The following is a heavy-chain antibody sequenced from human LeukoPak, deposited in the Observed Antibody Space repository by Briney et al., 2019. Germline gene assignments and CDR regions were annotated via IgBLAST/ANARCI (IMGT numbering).Heavy chain of an antibody. Sequence: ASETLSLTCTVSGGSISSSSYYWGWIRQLPGKGLEWIGSIYYSGSTYYNPSLKSRVTISVDTSKNQFSLKLSSVTAADTAVYYCARSRVGYDILTGYYTAGWFDPWGQGTLVTVSS. CDR1: GGSISSSSYY. D-gene: IGHD3-9*01. CDR2: IYYSGST. J-gene: IGHJ5*02. V-gene: IGHV4-39*01. CDR3: ARSRVGYDILTGYYTAGWFDP.